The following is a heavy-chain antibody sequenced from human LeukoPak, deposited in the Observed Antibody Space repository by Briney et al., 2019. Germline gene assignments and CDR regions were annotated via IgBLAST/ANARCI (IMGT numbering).Heavy chain of an antibody. CDR1: DGSISNYY. Sequence: SETLSLTCTVSDGSISNYYWSWVRQPPGKGLEWIAYIDNSGSTNYNPSLRSRVTISIDTSRNQFSLKLSSVTAADTAVYYCARPGLNWYFDLWGRGTLVTVSS. CDR3: ARPGLNWYFDL. J-gene: IGHJ2*01. V-gene: IGHV4-59*01. CDR2: IDNSGST.